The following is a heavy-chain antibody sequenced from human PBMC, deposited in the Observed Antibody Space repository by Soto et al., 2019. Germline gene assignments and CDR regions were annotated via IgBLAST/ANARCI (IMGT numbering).Heavy chain of an antibody. V-gene: IGHV1-2*02. CDR2: INPNSGGT. J-gene: IGHJ4*02. CDR1: GYTFTGYY. CDR3: ARGGRPDYYDSSGYFVFDY. Sequence: QVQLVQSGAAVKKPGASVKVSCKASGYTFTGYYMHWVRQAPGQGREWMGWINPNSGGTNYAQKFQGRVTMTRDTDISTAYMELSRLRSDDTAVYYCARGGRPDYYDSSGYFVFDYWGQGTLVTVSS. D-gene: IGHD3-22*01.